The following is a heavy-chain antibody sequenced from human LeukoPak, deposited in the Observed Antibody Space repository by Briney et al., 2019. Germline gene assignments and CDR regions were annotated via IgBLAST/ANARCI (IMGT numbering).Heavy chain of an antibody. CDR3: ARGSLRHYYDSSGYYWGQSGGDAFDI. CDR2: IYYSGNT. CDR1: GGSISSYY. Sequence: SETLSLTCTVSGGSISSYYWSWIRHPPGKGLEWIGYIYYSGNTRYNPSLKSRVTISVDTSKNQFSLKPSSVTAADTAVYYCARGSLRHYYDSSGYYWGQSGGDAFDIWGQGTMVTVSS. D-gene: IGHD3-22*01. V-gene: IGHV4-59*08. J-gene: IGHJ3*02.